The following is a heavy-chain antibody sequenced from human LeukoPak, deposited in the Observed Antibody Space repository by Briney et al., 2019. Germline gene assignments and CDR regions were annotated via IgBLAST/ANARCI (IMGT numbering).Heavy chain of an antibody. CDR2: IKSKTDGGKT. J-gene: IGHJ4*02. Sequence: GGSLRLSCAASGFTFSKAWMRWVRQAPGRGLEWGGRIKSKTDGGKTDYAAPVKDRFTISRDYTKNTLYLQMNSLKTEDTAVYYCTTQTDYDFWSGYYGDFDYWGQGTLVTVSA. V-gene: IGHV3-15*01. CDR1: GFTFSKAW. D-gene: IGHD3-3*01. CDR3: TTQTDYDFWSGYYGDFDY.